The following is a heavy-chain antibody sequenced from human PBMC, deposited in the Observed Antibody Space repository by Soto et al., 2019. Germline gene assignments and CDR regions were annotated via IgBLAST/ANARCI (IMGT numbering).Heavy chain of an antibody. CDR3: PVIAAAVDYYYYGMDV. Sequence: SSVKVPCNASAGTFSSYAISWVRQAPGQGLEWMGGIIPIFGTANYAQKFQGRVTITADESTSTAYMELSSLRSEDTAVYYCPVIAAAVDYYYYGMDVWGQGTTVTVSS. V-gene: IGHV1-69*13. CDR2: IIPIFGTA. CDR1: AGTFSSYA. D-gene: IGHD6-13*01. J-gene: IGHJ6*02.